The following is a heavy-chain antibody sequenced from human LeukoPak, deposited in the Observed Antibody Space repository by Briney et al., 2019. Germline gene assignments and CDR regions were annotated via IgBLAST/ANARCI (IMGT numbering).Heavy chain of an antibody. D-gene: IGHD2-15*01. CDR1: GYTFTSYD. Sequence: ASVKVSCKASGYTFTSYDINWVRQATGQGLEWMGWMNPNSGNTGYAQKFQGRVTMTRNTSISTAYMELSSLRSEDTAVYYCARNYCSGGSCSDTAYYYYGLDVWGQGTTVTVSS. CDR3: ARNYCSGGSCSDTAYYYYGLDV. J-gene: IGHJ6*02. CDR2: MNPNSGNT. V-gene: IGHV1-8*01.